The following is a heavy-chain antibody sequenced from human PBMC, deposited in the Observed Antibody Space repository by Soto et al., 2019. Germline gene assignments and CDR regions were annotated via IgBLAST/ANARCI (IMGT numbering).Heavy chain of an antibody. CDR1: GYTFINYG. CDR3: ARVGTGYTSSSPHFFDS. CDR2: ISAYTGNT. J-gene: IGHJ4*02. V-gene: IGHV1-18*01. Sequence: QVQLVQSGAEVKTPGASVRVSCTASGYTFINYGITWVRQAPGQGLEWMGWISAYTGNTNYEDNLQDRITITTDSSTSTVSMEVRNLRSDDTAVYYCARVGTGYTSSSPHFFDSWGQGSLVTVSS. D-gene: IGHD6-6*01.